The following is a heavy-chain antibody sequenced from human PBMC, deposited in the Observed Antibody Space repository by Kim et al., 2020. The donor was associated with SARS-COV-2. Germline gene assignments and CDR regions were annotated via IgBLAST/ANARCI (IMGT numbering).Heavy chain of an antibody. D-gene: IGHD1-7*01. J-gene: IGHJ3*02. Sequence: PALQSRVTKSVDTSKNQFSLKLSSVTAADTAVYYCARSRPNWNCVDAFDIWGQGTMVTVSS. CDR3: ARSRPNWNCVDAFDI. V-gene: IGHV4-59*01.